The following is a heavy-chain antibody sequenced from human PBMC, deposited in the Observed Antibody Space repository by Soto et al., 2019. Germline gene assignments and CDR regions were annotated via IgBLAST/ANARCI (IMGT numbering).Heavy chain of an antibody. D-gene: IGHD6-13*01. Sequence: GESLKISCKGSGYLFTSYWITWVRQMPGKGLEWMGRIDPSDSYTNYSPSFQGHVTISADKSISTAYLQWSSLKASDTAMYYCATGPIAAAGTGDYYGMDIWGQGTTVTV. V-gene: IGHV5-10-1*01. J-gene: IGHJ6*02. CDR1: GYLFTSYW. CDR3: ATGPIAAAGTGDYYGMDI. CDR2: IDPSDSYT.